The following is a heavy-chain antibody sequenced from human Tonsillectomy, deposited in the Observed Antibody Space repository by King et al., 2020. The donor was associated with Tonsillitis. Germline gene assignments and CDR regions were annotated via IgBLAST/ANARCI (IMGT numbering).Heavy chain of an antibody. D-gene: IGHD3-22*01. CDR1: GFTFSNYW. J-gene: IGHJ4*02. V-gene: IGHV3-74*01. CDR3: ARGPYYYDSSGSTAFDD. Sequence: VQLVESGGGLVQPGGSLRLSCAASGFTFSNYWMHWVRQAPGKGLVWVSRINSDGSSTSYADSVKGRFTISRDNAKKTLHLQMNSLRAEDTAVYYCARGPYYYDSSGSTAFDDWCQGIMVTVSS. CDR2: INSDGSST.